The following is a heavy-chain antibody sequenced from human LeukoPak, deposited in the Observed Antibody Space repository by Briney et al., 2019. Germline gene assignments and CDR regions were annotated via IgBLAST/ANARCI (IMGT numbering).Heavy chain of an antibody. D-gene: IGHD1-1*01. CDR1: GGSISGSY. Sequence: SETLSLTCTVSGGSISGSYCSWIRQSPGKGLEWIGQISYGGITNYNPSLTTRVTIPIDTSKNQFSLRLNSVTAADTAVYYCARHKTGTATFDYWGQGTLITVSS. CDR2: ISYGGIT. CDR3: ARHKTGTATFDY. J-gene: IGHJ4*02. V-gene: IGHV4-59*08.